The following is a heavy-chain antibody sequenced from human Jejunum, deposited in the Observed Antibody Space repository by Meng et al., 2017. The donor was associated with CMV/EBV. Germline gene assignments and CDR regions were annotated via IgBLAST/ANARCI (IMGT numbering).Heavy chain of an antibody. CDR3: ANVRLGY. V-gene: IGHV3-74*01. J-gene: IGHJ4*02. Sequence: SFEASGFTFSDYWIHWVRQPPGKGLVRVSSINGDGSRTSYADSVKGRFSISRDNAKNTVYVQMNSLRAEDTAVYYCANVRLGYWGQGTLVTVSS. CDR1: GFTFSDYW. D-gene: IGHD1-26*01. CDR2: INGDGSRT.